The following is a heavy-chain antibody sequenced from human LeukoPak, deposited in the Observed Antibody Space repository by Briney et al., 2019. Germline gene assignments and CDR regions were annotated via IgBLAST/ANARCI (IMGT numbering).Heavy chain of an antibody. V-gene: IGHV3-7*01. Sequence: GESLRLACAGSGFTFSRSCMTWVRQAAGKGLEWVASINQDGSVEHYMNSVKDRLTISRDNAATSLYPQMNRLRPPDTAVYYCAKLLGRVTTFAYWAKGTLVTVSS. CDR1: GFTFSRSC. CDR2: INQDGSVE. J-gene: IGHJ4*02. D-gene: IGHD4-11*01. CDR3: AKLLGRVTTFAY.